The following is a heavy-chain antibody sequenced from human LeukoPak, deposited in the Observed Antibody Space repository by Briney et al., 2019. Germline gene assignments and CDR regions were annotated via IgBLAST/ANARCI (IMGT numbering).Heavy chain of an antibody. V-gene: IGHV4-59*01. J-gene: IGHJ3*02. CDR1: GGSISSYY. CDR2: IYYSGST. CDR3: ARLSSGDAFDI. D-gene: IGHD5/OR15-5a*01. Sequence: PSGTLSLTCTVSGGSISSYYWSWIRQPPGKGLEWIGYIYYSGSTNYNPSLKSRVTISVDTSKNQFSLKLSSVTAADTAVYYCARLSSGDAFDIWGQGTMVTVSS.